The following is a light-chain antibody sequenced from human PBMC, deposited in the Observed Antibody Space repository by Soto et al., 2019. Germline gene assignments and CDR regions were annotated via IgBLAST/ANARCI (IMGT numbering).Light chain of an antibody. Sequence: AIQLTQSPSSLSASIGDRVTITCRARQGIGSALAWYQQAPGKPPKRLIFDASTLENGVPSRFSGGGSGTDFTLTISSLQPEDFATYYCLLFNTYPQAFGGGTKVEIK. J-gene: IGKJ4*01. CDR3: LLFNTYPQA. V-gene: IGKV1-13*02. CDR2: DAS. CDR1: QGIGSA.